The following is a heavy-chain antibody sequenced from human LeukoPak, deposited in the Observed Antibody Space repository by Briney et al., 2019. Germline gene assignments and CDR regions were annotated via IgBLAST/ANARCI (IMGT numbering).Heavy chain of an antibody. CDR2: IYTSGST. Sequence: SETLSLTCTVSGGSISSYYWSWIRQPAGKGLEWIGRIYTSGSTNYNPSLKSRVTMSVDTSKNQFSLKLSSVTAADTAVYYCARESVGAIAAAGTEFDYWGQGTLVTVSS. CDR1: GGSISSYY. CDR3: ARESVGAIAAAGTEFDY. V-gene: IGHV4-4*07. J-gene: IGHJ4*02. D-gene: IGHD6-13*01.